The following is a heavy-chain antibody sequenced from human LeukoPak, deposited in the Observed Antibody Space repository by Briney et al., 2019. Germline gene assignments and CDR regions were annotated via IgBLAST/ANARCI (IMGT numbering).Heavy chain of an antibody. CDR2: IYSGGTT. CDR3: ARDGTDITGTWVVY. Sequence: GGSLRLSCAAPGFTVSSNYLSWVRQAPGKGLEWVSVIYSGGTTYYADSVKGRFTISRDNSKDMLYLQMNSLRAEDTAVYYCARDGTDITGTWVVYWGQGTLVTVSS. CDR1: GFTVSSNY. D-gene: IGHD1-20*01. V-gene: IGHV3-66*02. J-gene: IGHJ4*02.